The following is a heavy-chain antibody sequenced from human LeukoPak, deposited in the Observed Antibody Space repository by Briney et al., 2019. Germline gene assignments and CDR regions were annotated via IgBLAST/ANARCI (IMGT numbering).Heavy chain of an antibody. CDR1: GFTFSSYS. V-gene: IGHV3-21*01. J-gene: IGHJ4*02. Sequence: GSLRLSCAASGFTFSSYSMNWVRQAPGKGLEWVSSISSSSSYIYYADSVKGRFTISRDNAKNSLYLQMNSLRAEDTAVYYCARSSIAVAAVGDYWGQGTLVTVSS. CDR2: ISSSSSYI. D-gene: IGHD6-19*01. CDR3: ARSSIAVAAVGDY.